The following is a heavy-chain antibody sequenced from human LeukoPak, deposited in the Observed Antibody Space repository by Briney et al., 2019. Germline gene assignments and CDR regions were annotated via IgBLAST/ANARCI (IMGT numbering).Heavy chain of an antibody. J-gene: IGHJ4*02. CDR3: AREAAYYYDSSGKYYFDY. CDR1: GYTFTSYY. D-gene: IGHD3-22*01. Sequence: DSVKVSCKASGYTFTSYYMHWVRQAPGQGLEWMGIINPSGGSTSYAQKFQGRVTMTRDTSTSTVYMELSSLRSEDTAVYYCAREAAYYYDSSGKYYFDYWGQGTLVTVSS. CDR2: INPSGGST. V-gene: IGHV1-46*01.